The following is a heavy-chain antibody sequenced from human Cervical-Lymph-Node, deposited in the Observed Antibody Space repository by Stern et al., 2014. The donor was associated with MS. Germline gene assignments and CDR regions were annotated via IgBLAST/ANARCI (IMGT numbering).Heavy chain of an antibody. CDR3: ASTSHYYDSSGFDY. V-gene: IGHV4-34*01. CDR1: GGSFSGYY. J-gene: IGHJ4*02. Sequence: QVQLQQWGAGLLKPSETLSLTCAVYGGSFSGYYWSWIRQPPGKGLEWIGEINHSGSTNYNPSLKSRVPISVDTSKNQFSLKLSSVTAADTAVYYCASTSHYYDSSGFDYWGQGTLVTVSS. D-gene: IGHD3-22*01. CDR2: INHSGST.